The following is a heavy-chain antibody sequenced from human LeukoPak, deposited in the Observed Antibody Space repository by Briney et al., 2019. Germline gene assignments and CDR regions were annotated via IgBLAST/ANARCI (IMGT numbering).Heavy chain of an antibody. J-gene: IGHJ4*02. CDR1: GFIFTNYW. Sequence: GGSLRLSCAAPGFIFTNYWMSWVRQAPGKGLEWVASVKQEGIEKHYVDSVRGRFSISRDNAKKSVYLQMSSLRAEDTAVYYCAKTVVNDILTEYYFSYWGQGALVTVSS. V-gene: IGHV3-7*01. D-gene: IGHD3-9*01. CDR3: AKTVVNDILTEYYFSY. CDR2: VKQEGIEK.